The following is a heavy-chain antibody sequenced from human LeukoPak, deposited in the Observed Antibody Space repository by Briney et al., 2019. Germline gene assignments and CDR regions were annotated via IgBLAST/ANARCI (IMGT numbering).Heavy chain of an antibody. CDR3: ATTPPRYDILTGSSFDY. CDR2: INHSGST. V-gene: IGHV4-34*01. Sequence: SETLSLTCAVYGGSFSGYYWSWIRQPPGKGLEWIGEINHSGSTNYNPSLKSRVTISVDTSKNQFSLKLSSVTAADTAVYYCATTPPRYDILTGSSFDYWGQGTLVTVSS. J-gene: IGHJ4*02. CDR1: GGSFSGYY. D-gene: IGHD3-9*01.